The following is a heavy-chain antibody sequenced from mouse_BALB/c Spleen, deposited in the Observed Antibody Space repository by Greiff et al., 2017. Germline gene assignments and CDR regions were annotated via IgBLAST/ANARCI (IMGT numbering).Heavy chain of an antibody. Sequence: EVQLVESGPELVKPGASVKLSCKASGYTFTSYVMHWVKQKPGQGLEWIGYINPYNDGTKYNEKFKGKATLTSDKSSSTAYMELSSLTSEDSAVYYCARESPSYYYGSSLFAYWGQGTLVTVSA. J-gene: IGHJ3*01. V-gene: IGHV1-14*01. CDR1: GYTFTSYV. CDR3: ARESPSYYYGSSLFAY. CDR2: INPYNDGT. D-gene: IGHD1-1*01.